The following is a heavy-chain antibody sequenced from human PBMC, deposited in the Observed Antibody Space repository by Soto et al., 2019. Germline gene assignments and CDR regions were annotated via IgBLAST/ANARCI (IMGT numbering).Heavy chain of an antibody. V-gene: IGHV3-23*01. J-gene: IGHJ4*02. Sequence: GGFLRLSCAASGFTFSSYAMSWVRQAPGKGLEWVSSISNSGHSTYYIESVKGRFTISRDNSKDTLYLQMNSLRAGDTAVYFCAKDRGYNYGVSTDWGQGTLVTVSS. CDR1: GFTFSSYA. CDR2: ISNSGHST. D-gene: IGHD5-18*01. CDR3: AKDRGYNYGVSTD.